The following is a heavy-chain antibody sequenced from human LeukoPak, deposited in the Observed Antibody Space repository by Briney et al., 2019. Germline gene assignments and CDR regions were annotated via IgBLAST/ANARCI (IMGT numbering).Heavy chain of an antibody. J-gene: IGHJ4*02. CDR2: ISSSSSYI. CDR1: GFTFSSYS. D-gene: IGHD6-19*01. V-gene: IGHV3-21*01. Sequence: GGSLRLSCAASGFTFSSYSMNWVRQAPGKGLEWVSSISSSSSYIYYADSVKGRFTISRDNAKSSLYLQMNSLRAEDTAVYYCARGVPGIAVAAAGTYYFDYWGQGTLVTVSS. CDR3: ARGVPGIAVAAAGTYYFDY.